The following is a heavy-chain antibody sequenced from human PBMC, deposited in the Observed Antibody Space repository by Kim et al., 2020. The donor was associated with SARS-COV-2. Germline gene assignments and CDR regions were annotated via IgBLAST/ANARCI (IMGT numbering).Heavy chain of an antibody. CDR2: ISAHNGQT. V-gene: IGHV1-18*01. CDR1: GYVFTSFG. CDR3: AKVLLMGDQVPVAGICQD. J-gene: IGHJ4*02. D-gene: IGHD6-19*01. Sequence: ASVKVSCKASGYVFTSFGISWVRQAPGQGLEWMGWISAHNGQTNYARKFQDRLTVTTDTSTSTAYMELRSLISDDTAVYYCAKVLLMGDQVPVAGICQDWGLGTLVTVSS.